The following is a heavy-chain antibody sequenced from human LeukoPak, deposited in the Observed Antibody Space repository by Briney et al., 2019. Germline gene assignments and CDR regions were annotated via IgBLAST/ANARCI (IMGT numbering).Heavy chain of an antibody. J-gene: IGHJ4*02. CDR2: ISAYNGNT. CDR1: GYTSTSYG. Sequence: ASVKVSCKASGYTSTSYGISWVRQAPGQGLEWMGWISAYNGNTNYAQKLQGRVTMTTDTSTSTAYMELRSLRSDDTAVYYCARGGSSGWRTPNDDYWGQGTLVTVSS. V-gene: IGHV1-18*01. D-gene: IGHD6-19*01. CDR3: ARGGSSGWRTPNDDY.